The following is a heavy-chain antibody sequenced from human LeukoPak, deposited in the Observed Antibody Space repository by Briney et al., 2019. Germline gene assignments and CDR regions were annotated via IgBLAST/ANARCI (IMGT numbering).Heavy chain of an antibody. CDR2: INSDGSST. CDR1: GFTFSSYW. V-gene: IGHV3-74*01. J-gene: IGHJ4*02. Sequence: GGSLRLSCAASGFTFSSYWMHWVRQAPGKGLVWVSRINSDGSSTTYADSVKGRFTISRDNAKNTLYLQMNSLRAEDTAVYYCARDVQQLVEGYDYWGQGTLVTVSS. CDR3: ARDVQQLVEGYDY. D-gene: IGHD6-13*01.